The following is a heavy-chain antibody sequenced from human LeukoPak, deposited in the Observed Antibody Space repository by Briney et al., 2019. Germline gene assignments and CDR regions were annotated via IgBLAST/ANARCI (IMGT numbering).Heavy chain of an antibody. Sequence: GASVKVSCTASAYTFTTHGITWVRQAPGQGLEWMGWISANNGNTNYAQKIQGRVTVTTDTSTSIAYMELRSLRSDDTAVYYCAREGTAGRYYFDYWGQASLVTVSS. V-gene: IGHV1-18*01. J-gene: IGHJ4*02. CDR2: ISANNGNT. D-gene: IGHD6-13*01. CDR3: AREGTAGRYYFDY. CDR1: AYTFTTHG.